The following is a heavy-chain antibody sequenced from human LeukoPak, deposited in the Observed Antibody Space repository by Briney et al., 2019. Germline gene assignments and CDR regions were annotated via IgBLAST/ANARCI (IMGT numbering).Heavy chain of an antibody. CDR2: ISSSSSYI. V-gene: IGHV3-21*01. D-gene: IGHD3-10*01. CDR1: GFTFSSYS. J-gene: IGHJ5*02. Sequence: GSLRLSCAASGFTFSSYSMNWVRQAPGKGLEWVSSISSSSSYIYYADSVKGRFTISRDNAKNLLYLQMNSLRAEDTAVYYCARDARRFGEPRLFDPWGQGTLVTVSS. CDR3: ARDARRFGEPRLFDP.